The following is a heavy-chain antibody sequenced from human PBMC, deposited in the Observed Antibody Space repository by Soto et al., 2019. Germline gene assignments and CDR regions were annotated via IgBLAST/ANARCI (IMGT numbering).Heavy chain of an antibody. CDR2: ISGYNGQT. CDR3: ARDTRKELWVEGLNAMDV. V-gene: IGHV1-18*01. Sequence: QVQLVQSGPEVKKSGASVKVSCKASAYTFTTYGVSWVRQAPGQGLEWMGWISGYNGQTNYAQKXRGRVTFTTXTXTXTXXMELRSLRPDDTAMYFCARDTRKELWVEGLNAMDVWGQGTTVTVSS. J-gene: IGHJ6*02. D-gene: IGHD3-16*01. CDR1: AYTFTTYG.